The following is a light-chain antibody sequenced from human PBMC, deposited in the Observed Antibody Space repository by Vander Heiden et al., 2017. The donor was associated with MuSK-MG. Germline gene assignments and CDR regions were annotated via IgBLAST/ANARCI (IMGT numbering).Light chain of an antibody. V-gene: IGLV8-61*01. CDR3: ALYMGSGSGV. CDR1: SGSVSYTSY. J-gene: IGLJ3*02. CDR2: STN. Sequence: QTVVTQDPSLSLSPGGTVTLTCGLSSGSVSYTSYASWYQQTPGQAPRMLIYSTNTRSSGVPDRFSGSFRGINAALTSAGAQTDDDAYYYCALYMGSGSGVFGGGTKLTVL.